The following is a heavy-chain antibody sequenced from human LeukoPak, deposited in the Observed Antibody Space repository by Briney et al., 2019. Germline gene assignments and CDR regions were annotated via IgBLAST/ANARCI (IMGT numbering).Heavy chain of an antibody. J-gene: IGHJ4*02. D-gene: IGHD6-13*01. CDR3: ARYPLSYSGNWHYYFDY. CDR2: ISAYNGNT. V-gene: IGHV1-18*01. CDR1: GYTFTSYG. Sequence: ASVKVSCKASGYTFTSYGISWVRQAPGQGLEWMGWISAYNGNTNYAQNLQDRVFMNTDTSTSTAYMELRSLRSADTAVYYCARYPLSYSGNWHYYFDYWGQGTLVTVSS.